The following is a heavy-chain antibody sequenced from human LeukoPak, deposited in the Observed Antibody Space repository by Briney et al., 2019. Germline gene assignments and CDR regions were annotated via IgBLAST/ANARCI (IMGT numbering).Heavy chain of an antibody. V-gene: IGHV3-48*01. CDR1: GVTFSSYS. Sequence: PGGSLRLSCAASGVTFSSYSMNWVRQAPGKGLEWVSYISSSSSTIYYADSVKGRFTISRDNAKNSLYLQMNSLRAEDTAVYYCARDQYPYSSGWFDYWGQGTLVTVSS. D-gene: IGHD6-19*01. CDR3: ARDQYPYSSGWFDY. J-gene: IGHJ4*02. CDR2: ISSSSSTI.